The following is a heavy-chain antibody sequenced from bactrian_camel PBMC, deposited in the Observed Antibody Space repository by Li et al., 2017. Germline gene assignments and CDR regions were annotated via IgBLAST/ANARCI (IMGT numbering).Heavy chain of an antibody. CDR2: MYANGDHT. D-gene: IGHD1*01. J-gene: IGHJ4*01. CDR1: GYTSSTNV. V-gene: IGHV3S30*01. Sequence: VQAGGSLTLTCAASGYTSSTNVMGWLRQAPGKEREGVAAMYANGDHTVYAASVKGRFTISVSQDYAGDTIYLQMNSLKPEDTAMYYCAVAWDKDITNLDDPDEYNYWGQGTQVTVS. CDR3: AVAWDKDITNLDDPDEYNY.